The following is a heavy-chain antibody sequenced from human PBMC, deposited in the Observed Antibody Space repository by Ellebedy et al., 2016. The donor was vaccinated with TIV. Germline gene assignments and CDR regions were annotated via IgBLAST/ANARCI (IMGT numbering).Heavy chain of an antibody. CDR3: ARRHVDTAMASEAFDI. CDR2: INPHSGDT. J-gene: IGHJ3*02. D-gene: IGHD5-18*01. Sequence: AASVKVSCKASGYTFTGYYIHWVRQAPGQGLEWMGRINPHSGDTNYAQKFQGRVNMTRDTSISTVYMELSRLRSDDTAVYYCARRHVDTAMASEAFDIWGQGTMVTVSP. V-gene: IGHV1-2*02. CDR1: GYTFTGYY.